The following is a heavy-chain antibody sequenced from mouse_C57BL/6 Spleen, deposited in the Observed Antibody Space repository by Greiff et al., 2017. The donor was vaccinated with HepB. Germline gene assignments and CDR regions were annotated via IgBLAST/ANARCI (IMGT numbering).Heavy chain of an antibody. V-gene: IGHV1-64*01. CDR3: ARNAYYKYAMDY. Sequence: QVQLQQPGAELVKPGASVKLSCKASGYTFTSYWMHWVKQRPGQGLEWIGMIHPNSGSTNYNEKFKSKATLTVDKSSSTAYMQLSSLTSEDAAVYYCARNAYYKYAMDYWGQGTSVTVSS. J-gene: IGHJ4*01. CDR1: GYTFTSYW. CDR2: IHPNSGST. D-gene: IGHD2-12*01.